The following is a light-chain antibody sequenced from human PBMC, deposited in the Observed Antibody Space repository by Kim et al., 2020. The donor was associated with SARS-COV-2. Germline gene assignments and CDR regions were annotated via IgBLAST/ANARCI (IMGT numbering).Light chain of an antibody. CDR3: SSYTSSSTSYV. V-gene: IGLV2-14*03. CDR2: DVS. J-gene: IGLJ1*01. Sequence: QSITLSCTGTSSDVGGYKYVSWYQHHPGKAPKLMIYDVSKRRSGVSNRFSGSKSGNTASLTISGLQAEDEADYYCSSYTSSSTSYVFGTGTKVTVL. CDR1: SSDVGGYKY.